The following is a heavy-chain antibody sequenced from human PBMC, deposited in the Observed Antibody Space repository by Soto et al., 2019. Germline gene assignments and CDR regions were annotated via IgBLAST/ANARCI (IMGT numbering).Heavy chain of an antibody. D-gene: IGHD6-13*01. J-gene: IGHJ6*02. V-gene: IGHV1-3*01. Sequence: ASVKVSCKASGYTFTSYAMHWVRQAPGQRLEWMGRINAGNGSTRYSQKFQGRVTMTRDTSTSTAYMELSSLRSEDTAVYYCARVRSSWGGYYYYYGMDVWGQGTTVPVSS. CDR2: INAGNGST. CDR3: ARVRSSWGGYYYYYGMDV. CDR1: GYTFTSYA.